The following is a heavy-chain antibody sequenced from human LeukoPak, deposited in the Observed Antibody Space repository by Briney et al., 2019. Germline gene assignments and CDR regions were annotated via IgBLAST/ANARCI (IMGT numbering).Heavy chain of an antibody. V-gene: IGHV3-9*01. CDR3: ARDVYYYDSSGFDY. D-gene: IGHD3-22*01. CDR1: GFTFSNYA. Sequence: GGSLRLSCVASGFTFSNYAMSWVRQAPGKGLEWVSGISWNSGSIGYADSVKGRLTISRDNAKNSLYLQMNSLRAEDTAVYYCARDVYYYDSSGFDYWGQGTLVTVSS. CDR2: ISWNSGSI. J-gene: IGHJ4*02.